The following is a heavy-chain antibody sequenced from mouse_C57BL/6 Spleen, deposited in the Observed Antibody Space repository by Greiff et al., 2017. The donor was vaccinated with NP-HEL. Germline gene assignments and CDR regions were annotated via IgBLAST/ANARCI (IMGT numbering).Heavy chain of an antibody. J-gene: IGHJ1*03. CDR3: ARYGSNYWYFDV. Sequence: EVQLQESGPVLVKPGASVKMSCKASGYTFTDYYMNWVKQSHGKSLEWIGVINPYNGGTSYNQKFKGKATLTVDKSSSTAYMELNSLTSEDSAVYYCARYGSNYWYFDVWGTGTTVTVSS. CDR1: GYTFTDYY. V-gene: IGHV1-19*01. CDR2: INPYNGGT. D-gene: IGHD1-1*02.